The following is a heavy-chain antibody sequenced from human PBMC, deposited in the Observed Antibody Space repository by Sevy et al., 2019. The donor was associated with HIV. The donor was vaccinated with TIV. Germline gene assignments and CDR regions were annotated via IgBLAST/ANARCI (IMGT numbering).Heavy chain of an antibody. V-gene: IGHV4-4*07. Sequence: SETLSLTCTVSGGSISSYYWSWIRQPAGKGLEWIGRIYTSGSTNYNPSLKSRVTMSVDTSKNQFSLKLSSVTAADTAVYYCAGDGKYYDFWSAYQAENWFDPWGQGTLVTVSS. CDR1: GGSISSYY. D-gene: IGHD3-3*01. CDR3: AGDGKYYDFWSAYQAENWFDP. CDR2: IYTSGST. J-gene: IGHJ5*02.